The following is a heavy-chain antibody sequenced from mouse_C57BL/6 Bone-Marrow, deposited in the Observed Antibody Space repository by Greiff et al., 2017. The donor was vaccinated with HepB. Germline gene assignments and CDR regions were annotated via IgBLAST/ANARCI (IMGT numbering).Heavy chain of an antibody. J-gene: IGHJ4*01. Sequence: EVQLQQSGAELVRPGASVKLSCTASGFNIKDDYMHWVKQRPEQGLEWIGWIDPENGDTEYASKFQGKATITADTSSNTAYLPLSSLTSEDTAVYYCTPYYYGSRYDAMDYWGQGTSVTVSS. CDR3: TPYYYGSRYDAMDY. D-gene: IGHD1-1*01. V-gene: IGHV14-4*01. CDR2: IDPENGDT. CDR1: GFNIKDDY.